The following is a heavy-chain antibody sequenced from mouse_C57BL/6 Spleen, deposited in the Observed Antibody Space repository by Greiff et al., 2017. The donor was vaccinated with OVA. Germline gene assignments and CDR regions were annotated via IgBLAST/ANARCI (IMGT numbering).Heavy chain of an antibody. CDR1: GFSLTSYG. CDR2: IWSDGST. J-gene: IGHJ1*03. D-gene: IGHD1-1*01. Sequence: VKLMESGPGLVAPSQSLSITCTVSGFSLTSYGVHWVRQPPGKGLEWLVVIWSDGSTTYNSALNSRLSISKDNSKSQVFLKRNSLQSDDTAMYYCARHGLTVVASYWYFDVWGTGTTVTVSS. CDR3: ARHGLTVVASYWYFDV. V-gene: IGHV2-6-1*01.